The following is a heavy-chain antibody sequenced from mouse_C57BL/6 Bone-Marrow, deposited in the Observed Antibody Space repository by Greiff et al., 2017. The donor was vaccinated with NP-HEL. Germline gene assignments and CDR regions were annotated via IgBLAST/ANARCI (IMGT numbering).Heavy chain of an antibody. D-gene: IGHD1-1*01. V-gene: IGHV5-4*01. J-gene: IGHJ3*01. CDR1: GFTFSSYA. CDR3: ASHYYGSSPWFAY. CDR2: ISDGGSYT. Sequence: EVQRVESGGGLVKPGGSLKLSCAASGFTFSSYAMSWVRQTPEKRLEWVATISDGGSYTYYPDNVKGRFTISRDNAKNNLYLQMRHLKSEDTAMYYCASHYYGSSPWFAYWGQGTLVTVSA.